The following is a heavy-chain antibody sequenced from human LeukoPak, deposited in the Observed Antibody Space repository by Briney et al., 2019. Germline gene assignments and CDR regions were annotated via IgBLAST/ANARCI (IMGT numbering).Heavy chain of an antibody. CDR1: GGSFSGYY. Sequence: PSETLSLTCAVDGGSFSGYYWSWIRQPPGKGLEWIGEINHSGSTNYNSSLKSRVTISVDTSKNQFSLKLSSVTAADTAVYYCARARRSGWTSYYFDYWGQGTLVTVSS. J-gene: IGHJ4*02. D-gene: IGHD6-19*01. V-gene: IGHV4-34*01. CDR2: INHSGST. CDR3: ARARRSGWTSYYFDY.